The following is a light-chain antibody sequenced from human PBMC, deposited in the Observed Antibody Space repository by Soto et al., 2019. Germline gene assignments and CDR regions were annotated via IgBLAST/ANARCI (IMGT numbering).Light chain of an antibody. CDR2: YAS. V-gene: IGKV3-15*01. Sequence: EIVMTQSPVTLSVSPGERATLSCRASQSIGSDLAWYQKRPGQAPRLLIYYASTRATGIPAKFSGSGSGTELSLTISSLQSVDSAVYYCQQYNDWPRTFGQGTKVEIK. J-gene: IGKJ1*01. CDR3: QQYNDWPRT. CDR1: QSIGSD.